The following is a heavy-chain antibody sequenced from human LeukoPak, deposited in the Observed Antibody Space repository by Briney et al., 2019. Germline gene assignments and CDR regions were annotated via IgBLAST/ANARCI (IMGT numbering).Heavy chain of an antibody. V-gene: IGHV4-34*09. D-gene: IGHD1-1*01. CDR2: INHSGST. CDR3: ARRLYDQTGFDY. J-gene: IGHJ4*02. CDR1: GGSFSGYY. Sequence: PSETLSLTCAVYGGSFSGYYWSWIRQPPGKGLEWIGEINHSGSTNYNPSLKSRVTISVDTSKNQFSLKLSSVTAADTAVYYCARRLYDQTGFDYWGQGTLVTVSS.